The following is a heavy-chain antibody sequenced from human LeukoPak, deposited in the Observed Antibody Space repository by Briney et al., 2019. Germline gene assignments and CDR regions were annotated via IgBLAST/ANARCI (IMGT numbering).Heavy chain of an antibody. J-gene: IGHJ4*02. D-gene: IGHD3-10*01. CDR3: ARGPRAMTLGEFARRYFDY. CDR1: GGSFSGYY. Sequence: KPSETLSLTCAVYGGSFSGYYWSWIRQPPGKGLEWNGEINHSRSTNYNPSLKSRGTVSVDTPEKQLSLKLICVCAAYAAVYHCARGPRAMTLGEFARRYFDYGGEGTLVTVS. CDR2: INHSRST. V-gene: IGHV4-34*01.